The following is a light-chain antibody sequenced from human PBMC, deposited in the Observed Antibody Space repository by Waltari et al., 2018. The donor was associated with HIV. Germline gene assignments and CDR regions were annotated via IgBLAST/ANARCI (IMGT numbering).Light chain of an antibody. CDR2: GNI. CDR1: SSNIGAGYD. CDR3: QSFDSSLSGVV. Sequence: QSVLTQPPSVSGAPGQRVTISCTGSSSNIGAGYDVHWYQQLPGTAPKLLIYGNINRPSGVPDRFSDSKSGTSASLAITGLQAEDEADYYCQSFDSSLSGVVFGGGTKLTVL. V-gene: IGLV1-40*01. J-gene: IGLJ2*01.